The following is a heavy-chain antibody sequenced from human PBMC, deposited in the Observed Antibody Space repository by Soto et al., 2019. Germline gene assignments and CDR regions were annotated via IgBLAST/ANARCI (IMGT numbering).Heavy chain of an antibody. D-gene: IGHD1-26*01. CDR3: ARDSWLLGDTRSYYYYGMDV. CDR1: GFTFSSYW. Sequence: GGSLRLSCAASGFTFSSYWMSWVRQAPGKGLEWVANIKQDGSEKYYVDSVKGRFTISRDNAKNSLYLQMNSMRAEDTAVYYCARDSWLLGDTRSYYYYGMDVCGRGTTDPVS. V-gene: IGHV3-7*03. J-gene: IGHJ6*02. CDR2: IKQDGSEK.